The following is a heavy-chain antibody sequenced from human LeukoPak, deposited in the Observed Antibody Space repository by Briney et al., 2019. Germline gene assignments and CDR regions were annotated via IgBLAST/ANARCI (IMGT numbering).Heavy chain of an antibody. CDR2: IIPIFGTA. CDR3: ARDKAPYNWNYGNDYYYYMDV. Sequence: ASVKVSCXASGGTFSSYAISWVRQAPGQGLEWMGGIIPIFGTANYAQKFQGRVTITTDESTSTAYMELSSLRSEDTAVYYCARDKAPYNWNYGNDYYYYMDVWGKGTTVTVSS. V-gene: IGHV1-69*05. J-gene: IGHJ6*03. CDR1: GGTFSSYA. D-gene: IGHD1-7*01.